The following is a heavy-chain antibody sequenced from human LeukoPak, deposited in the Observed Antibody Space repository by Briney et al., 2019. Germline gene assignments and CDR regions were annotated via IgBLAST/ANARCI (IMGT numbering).Heavy chain of an antibody. CDR1: GFTFSSYE. V-gene: IGHV3-48*03. CDR3: AGERSDMTDY. Sequence: GGSLRLSCAASGFTFSSYEMNWVRQAPGKGLEWVSYISSSGSTIYYADSVKGRFTISRDNAKNSLYLQMNSLRADDTAVYYCAGERSDMTDYWGQGTLVTVSS. CDR2: ISSSGSTI. D-gene: IGHD3-10*01. J-gene: IGHJ4*02.